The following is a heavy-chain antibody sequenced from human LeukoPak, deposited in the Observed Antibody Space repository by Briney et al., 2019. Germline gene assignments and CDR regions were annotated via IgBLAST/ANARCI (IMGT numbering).Heavy chain of an antibody. CDR1: GFTFSSYV. V-gene: IGHV3-30*04. CDR3: AREAGYYYDSSGYFPDHDAFDI. D-gene: IGHD3-22*01. J-gene: IGHJ3*02. CDR2: ISYDGSNE. Sequence: GGSLRLSCAASGFTFSSYVMHWVRQAPGKGLEWVAIISYDGSNEYYADSVKGRFTISRDNSKNTLYLQMNSLRAEDTAVYYCAREAGYYYDSSGYFPDHDAFDIWGQGTMVTVSS.